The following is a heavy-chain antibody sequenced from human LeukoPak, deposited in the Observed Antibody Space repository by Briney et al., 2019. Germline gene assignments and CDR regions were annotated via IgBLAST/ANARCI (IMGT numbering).Heavy chain of an antibody. V-gene: IGHV3-23*01. Sequence: GGSLRLSCAASGLTFSSYAMSWVRQAPGKGLEWVSTISTSGRATYYADSVEGRFTISRDNSKNTLYLQMNSLRADDTAVYYCAKARGSSVYEQFDYWGQGTQVTVSP. CDR3: AKARGSSVYEQFDY. J-gene: IGHJ4*02. D-gene: IGHD5/OR15-5a*01. CDR2: ISTSGRAT. CDR1: GLTFSSYA.